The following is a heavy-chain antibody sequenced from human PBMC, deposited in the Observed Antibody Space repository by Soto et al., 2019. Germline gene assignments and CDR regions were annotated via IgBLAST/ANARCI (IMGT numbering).Heavy chain of an antibody. Sequence: EVQLVESGGGLVKPGGSLRLSCAASGFTFSNAWMSWDRQAPGKGLEWVGRIKSKTDGGTTDYAAPVKGRFTISRDDSKNTLYLQMNSLKTEDTAVYYCTTDPAAYRYCSGGSCYYYFDYWGQGTLVTVSS. CDR3: TTDPAAYRYCSGGSCYYYFDY. CDR1: GFTFSNAW. D-gene: IGHD2-15*01. V-gene: IGHV3-15*01. CDR2: IKSKTDGGTT. J-gene: IGHJ4*02.